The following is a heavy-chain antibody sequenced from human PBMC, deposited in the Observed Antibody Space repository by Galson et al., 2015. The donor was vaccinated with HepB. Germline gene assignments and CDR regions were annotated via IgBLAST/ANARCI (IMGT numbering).Heavy chain of an antibody. CDR3: ARSDTYCGGTSCYADDVDCFDI. V-gene: IGHV4-59*01. CDR2: ISDSGSR. CDR1: GGSISSYY. Sequence: LSLTCTVSGGSISSYYWSWIRQSPKKGLEWIGYISDSGSRRYNPSLRSRVTISVDTSQNHFSLRLTSVTIADTAVYFCARSDTYCGGTSCYADDVDCFDIWSQGTMVTVSA. D-gene: IGHD2-2*01. J-gene: IGHJ3*02.